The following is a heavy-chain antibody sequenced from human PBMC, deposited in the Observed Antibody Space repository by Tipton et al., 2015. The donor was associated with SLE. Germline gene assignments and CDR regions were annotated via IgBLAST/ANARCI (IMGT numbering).Heavy chain of an antibody. CDR3: VKVGTYSNSDY. V-gene: IGHV3-64D*06. J-gene: IGHJ4*02. Sequence: SLRLSCSASGFTFSSYAMHWVRQAPGKGLEYASAISSNGGSTYYADSVKGRFTISRDNSKNTLYLQMSSLRAEDTAVYYCVKVGTYSNSDYWGQGTLVTVSS. CDR1: GFTFSSYA. CDR2: ISSNGGST. D-gene: IGHD4-11*01.